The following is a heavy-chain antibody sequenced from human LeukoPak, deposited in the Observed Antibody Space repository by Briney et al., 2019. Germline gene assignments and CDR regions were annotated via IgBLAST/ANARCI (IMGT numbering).Heavy chain of an antibody. Sequence: SETLSLTCTVSGGSISSSSYYWGWIRQPPGKGLEWIGSIYYSGSTYYNPSLKSRVTISVDTSKNQFSLELSSVTAADTAVYYCARRGFRGYSGSPGDYWGQGTLVTVSS. J-gene: IGHJ4*02. CDR3: ARRGFRGYSGSPGDY. D-gene: IGHD1-26*01. CDR1: GGSISSSSYY. V-gene: IGHV4-39*01. CDR2: IYYSGST.